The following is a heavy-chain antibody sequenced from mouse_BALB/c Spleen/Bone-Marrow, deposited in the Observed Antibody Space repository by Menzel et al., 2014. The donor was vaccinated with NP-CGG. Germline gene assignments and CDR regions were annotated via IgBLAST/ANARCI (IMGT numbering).Heavy chain of an antibody. CDR1: GFTFSSYS. Sequence: EVMLVESGGGLVKPGGSLKLSCAASGFTFSSYSMSWVRQTPEKRLEWVGTISSDASYTYYPDSVKGRVTISRDISKNTLYLQMGSLKSEDTAMYYCTREDTNWDIDYWGQGTPLTVSS. V-gene: IGHV5-6-4*01. CDR2: ISSDASYT. J-gene: IGHJ2*01. CDR3: TREDTNWDIDY. D-gene: IGHD4-1*01.